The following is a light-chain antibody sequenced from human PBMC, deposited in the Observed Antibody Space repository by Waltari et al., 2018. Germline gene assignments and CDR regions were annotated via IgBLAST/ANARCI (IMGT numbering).Light chain of an antibody. V-gene: IGLV1-44*01. CDR1: ISNIGPNS. Sequence: QSVLTQPPSASGTPGPRVTISCSGSISNIGPNSVNWYQQFPGTAPKLLIHNNKPRPSGVPDRFSGSKSGTSASLAISGLQFEDEADYYCAGWDVSLSDWVFGGGTKVTVL. J-gene: IGLJ3*02. CDR3: AGWDVSLSDWV. CDR2: NNK.